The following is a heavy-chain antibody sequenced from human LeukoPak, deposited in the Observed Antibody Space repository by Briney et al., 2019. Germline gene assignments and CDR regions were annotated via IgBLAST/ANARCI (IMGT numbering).Heavy chain of an antibody. CDR3: ARSFTVVSDFDY. D-gene: IGHD4-23*01. CDR2: IYYSGST. CDR1: GGPISSYY. V-gene: IGHV4-59*08. J-gene: IGHJ4*02. Sequence: SETLSLACTVSGGPISSYYWSWIRQPPGKGLEWIGYIYYSGSTNYNPSLKSRVTISVDTSKNQFSLKLSSVTAADTAVYYCARSFTVVSDFDYWGQGTLVTVSS.